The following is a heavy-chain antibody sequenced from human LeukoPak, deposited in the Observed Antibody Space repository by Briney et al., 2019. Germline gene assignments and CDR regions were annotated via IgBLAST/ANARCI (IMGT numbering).Heavy chain of an antibody. D-gene: IGHD3-9*01. CDR1: GFTFSSYA. Sequence: RGSLRLSCAASGFTFSSYAMSWVRQAPGKGLEWVSAISGSGGSTYYADSVKGRFTISRDNSKNTLYLQMNSLRAEDTAVYYCAKRTYDILTGYYNEWYFDYWGQGTLVTVSS. CDR2: ISGSGGST. J-gene: IGHJ4*02. CDR3: AKRTYDILTGYYNEWYFDY. V-gene: IGHV3-23*01.